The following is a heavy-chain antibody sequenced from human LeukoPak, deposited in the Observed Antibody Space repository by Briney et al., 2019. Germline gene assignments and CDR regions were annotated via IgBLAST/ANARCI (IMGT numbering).Heavy chain of an antibody. CDR3: ARYEFSSSPIDY. D-gene: IGHD6-6*01. Sequence: GGSLRLSCAASGFTFSSHWMHWVRQAPGKGLVWVSRINSDGRSTSYADSVKGRFTISRDNAKNTLYLQMNSLRAEDTAVYYRARYEFSSSPIDYWGQGTLVTVSS. CDR2: INSDGRST. J-gene: IGHJ4*02. CDR1: GFTFSSHW. V-gene: IGHV3-74*01.